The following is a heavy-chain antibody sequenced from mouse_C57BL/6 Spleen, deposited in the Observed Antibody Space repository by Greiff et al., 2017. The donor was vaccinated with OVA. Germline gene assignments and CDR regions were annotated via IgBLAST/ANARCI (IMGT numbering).Heavy chain of an antibody. CDR3: AREKALGGDYFDY. D-gene: IGHD4-1*01. V-gene: IGHV1-26*01. J-gene: IGHJ2*01. CDR2: INPNNGGT. Sequence: EVQLQQSGPELVKPGASVKISCKASGYTFTDYYMNWVKQSHGKSLEWIGDINPNNGGTSYNQKFKGKATLTVDKSSSTAYMELRSLTSEDSAVYYCAREKALGGDYFDYWGQGTTLTVSS. CDR1: GYTFTDYY.